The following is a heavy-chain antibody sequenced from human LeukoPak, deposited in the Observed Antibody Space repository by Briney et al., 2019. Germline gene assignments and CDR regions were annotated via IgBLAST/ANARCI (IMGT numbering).Heavy chain of an antibody. CDR1: GGSISSSSYY. V-gene: IGHV4-39*01. J-gene: IGHJ4*02. D-gene: IGHD6-19*01. CDR3: ARASRPVAAAPLDY. Sequence: SETLSLTCTVSGGSISSSSYYWGWIRQSPGKGLEWIGSIYYSGSTYYNPSLKSRVTISVDTSKNQFSLKLSSVTAADTAVYYCARASRPVAAAPLDYWGQGTLVTVSS. CDR2: IYYSGST.